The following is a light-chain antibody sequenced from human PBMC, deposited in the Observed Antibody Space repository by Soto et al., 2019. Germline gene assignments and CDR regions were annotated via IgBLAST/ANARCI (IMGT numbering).Light chain of an antibody. CDR2: TAS. Sequence: IQLTQSPSSLSASVGDRVTVTCRASQGISSYLAWYQQKPGKAPKLLIYTASTLQSGVPSRFSGSGSGTDFTLTISSLQSEDFASYFCQHTFNSPPWTFGQGTKVDI. J-gene: IGKJ1*01. CDR1: QGISSY. CDR3: QHTFNSPPWT. V-gene: IGKV1-9*01.